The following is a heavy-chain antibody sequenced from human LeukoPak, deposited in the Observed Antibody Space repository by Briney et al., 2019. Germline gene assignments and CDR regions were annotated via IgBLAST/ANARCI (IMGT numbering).Heavy chain of an antibody. CDR1: GYTFTSYG. V-gene: IGHV1-18*01. D-gene: IGHD6-13*01. CDR3: ARVRFLKQHHPAGP. J-gene: IGHJ5*02. Sequence: ASVKVSCKASGYTFTSYGISWVRQAPGQGLEWMGWISAYNGNTNYAQKLQGRVTMTTDTSTSTAYMELRSLRSDDTAVYYCARVRFLKQHHPAGPWGQGTLVTVSS. CDR2: ISAYNGNT.